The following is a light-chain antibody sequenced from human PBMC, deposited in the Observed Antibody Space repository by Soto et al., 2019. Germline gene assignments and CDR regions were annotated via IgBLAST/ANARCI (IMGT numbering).Light chain of an antibody. CDR2: QAS. CDR1: QSISNW. CDR3: QEYNGYRLA. V-gene: IGKV1-5*03. J-gene: IGKJ4*01. Sequence: DIQMTQSPSSLSASVGDRVTFTCRASQSISNWFAWYQQKPGKAPKLLLYQASTLESGVTSRFSGSGSGTEFTLISSSLQAADFAIYYGQEYNGYRLAFGGGTKVLIK.